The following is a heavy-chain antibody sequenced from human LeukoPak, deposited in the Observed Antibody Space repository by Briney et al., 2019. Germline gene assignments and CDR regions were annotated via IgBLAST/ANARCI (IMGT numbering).Heavy chain of an antibody. CDR2: ISSSSSYI. V-gene: IGHV3-21*01. D-gene: IGHD3-22*01. CDR3: ARSPYYYDSSGYYVD. Sequence: GGSLRLSCAASGFTFSGYSMNWVRQAPGKGLEWVSSISSSSSYIYYADSVKGRFTISRDNAKNSLYLQMNSLRAEDTAVYYCARSPYYYDSSGYYVDWGQGTLVTVSS. CDR1: GFTFSGYS. J-gene: IGHJ4*02.